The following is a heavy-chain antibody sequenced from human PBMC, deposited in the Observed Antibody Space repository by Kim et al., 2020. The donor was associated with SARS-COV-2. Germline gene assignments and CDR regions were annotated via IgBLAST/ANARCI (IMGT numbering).Heavy chain of an antibody. CDR3: AKDLSSPITMIVVEMGY. CDR1: GFTFDDYA. D-gene: IGHD3-22*01. V-gene: IGHV3-43*02. J-gene: IGHJ4*02. CDR2: ISGDGGST. Sequence: GGSLRLSCAASGFTFDDYAMHWVRQAPGKGLEWVSLISGDGGSTYYADSVKGRFTISRDNSKNSLYLQMNSLRTEDTALYYCAKDLSSPITMIVVEMGYWGQGTLVTVSS.